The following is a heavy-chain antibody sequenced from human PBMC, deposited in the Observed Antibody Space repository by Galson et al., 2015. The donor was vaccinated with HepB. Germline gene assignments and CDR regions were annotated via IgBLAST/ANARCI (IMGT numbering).Heavy chain of an antibody. CDR2: ISSSSSTI. V-gene: IGHV3-48*04. D-gene: IGHD3-10*01. CDR1: GFTFSSYS. Sequence: SLRLSCAASGFTFSSYSMNWVRQAPGKGLEWVSYISSSSSTIYYADSVKGRFTISRDNAKNSLYLQMNSLRAEDTAVYYCARVIPIRGVNPGYCGMDVWGQGTTVTVSS. J-gene: IGHJ6*02. CDR3: ARVIPIRGVNPGYCGMDV.